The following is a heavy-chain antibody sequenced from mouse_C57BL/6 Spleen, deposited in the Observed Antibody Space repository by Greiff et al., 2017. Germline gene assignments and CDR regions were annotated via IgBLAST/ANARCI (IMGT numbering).Heavy chain of an antibody. V-gene: IGHV1-54*01. CDR3: ARSYDYDGAY. D-gene: IGHD2-4*01. Sequence: QVKLKQSGAELVRPGTSVKVSCKASGYAFTNYLIEWVKQRPGQGLEWIGVINPGRGGNHYNEKLKGKATLTADKSSSTAYMQLSILTSEYSAVYCCARSYDYDGAYWGQGTLVTVAA. J-gene: IGHJ3*01. CDR1: GYAFTNYL. CDR2: INPGRGGN.